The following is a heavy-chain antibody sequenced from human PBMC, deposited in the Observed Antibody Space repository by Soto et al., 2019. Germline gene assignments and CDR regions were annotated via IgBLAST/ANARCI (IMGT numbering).Heavy chain of an antibody. J-gene: IGHJ4*02. V-gene: IGHV1-69*13. CDR2: IIPIFGTA. Sequence: ASVKVSCKASGGTFSSYAISWVRQAPGQGLEWMGGIIPIFGTANYAQKFQGRVTITADESTSTAYMELRSLRSDDTAVYYCARDLAVGLVDYWGQGSLVTVSS. CDR1: GGTFSSYA. D-gene: IGHD6-19*01. CDR3: ARDLAVGLVDY.